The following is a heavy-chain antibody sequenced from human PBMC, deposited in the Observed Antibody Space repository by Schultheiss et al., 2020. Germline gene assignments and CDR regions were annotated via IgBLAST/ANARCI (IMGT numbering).Heavy chain of an antibody. Sequence: GGSLRLSCAASGFSFTNAWMSWVRQAPGKGLEWVANIKQDGSEKYYADSVKGRFTISRDNSKNTLYLQMNSLRAEDTAVYYCAKAGGATSYFDYWGQGTLVTVSS. CDR3: AKAGGATSYFDY. CDR2: IKQDGSEK. J-gene: IGHJ4*02. V-gene: IGHV3-7*01. D-gene: IGHD3-16*01. CDR1: GFSFTNAW.